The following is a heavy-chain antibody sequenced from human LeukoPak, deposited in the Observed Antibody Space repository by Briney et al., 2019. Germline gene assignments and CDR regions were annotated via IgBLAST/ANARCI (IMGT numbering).Heavy chain of an antibody. CDR2: ISWNSGAI. CDR3: AKDIWGGSPDGYNRFDY. Sequence: GGSLRLSCAASGFTFDDYAMHWVRQAPGKGLQCVSGISWNSGAIGYADSVKGRFTISRDNAKNSLYLQMNNLRAEDTALYYCAKDIWGGSPDGYNRFDYWGQGTLVTVSS. J-gene: IGHJ4*02. D-gene: IGHD5-24*01. V-gene: IGHV3-9*01. CDR1: GFTFDDYA.